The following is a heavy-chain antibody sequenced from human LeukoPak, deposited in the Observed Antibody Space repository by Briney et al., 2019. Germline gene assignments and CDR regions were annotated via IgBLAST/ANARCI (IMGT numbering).Heavy chain of an antibody. Sequence: SETLSLTCAVYGGSFSGYYWSWIRQPPGKGLEWIGEINHSGSTNYNPSLKSRVTISVDTSKNQFSLKLSSVTAADTAVYYCAINHGVWSSYWPFDYWGQGTLVTVSS. D-gene: IGHD3-3*01. CDR3: AINHGVWSSYWPFDY. J-gene: IGHJ4*02. CDR1: GGSFSGYY. CDR2: INHSGST. V-gene: IGHV4-34*01.